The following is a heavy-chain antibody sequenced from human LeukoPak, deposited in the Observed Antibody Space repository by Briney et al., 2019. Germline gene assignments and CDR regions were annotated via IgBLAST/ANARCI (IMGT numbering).Heavy chain of an antibody. D-gene: IGHD3-10*01. CDR1: GYTFTGYY. Sequence: ASVKVSCKASGYTFTGYYMHWGRQAPGQGLEWMGWINPNSGGTNYAQKFQGRVTMTRDTSISTAYMELSRLRSDDTAVYYCARAPITCPFYFDYWGQGTLVTVSS. CDR3: ARAPITCPFYFDY. V-gene: IGHV1-2*02. CDR2: INPNSGGT. J-gene: IGHJ4*02.